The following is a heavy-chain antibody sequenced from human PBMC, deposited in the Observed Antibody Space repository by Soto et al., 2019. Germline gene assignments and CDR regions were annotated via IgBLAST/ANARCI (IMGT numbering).Heavy chain of an antibody. CDR1: GYTLTSHY. J-gene: IGHJ6*02. Sequence: GASVKVSCKASGYTLTSHYIHWVRQAPGQGLEWMGIINPGGVSKTYAQEFQGRITMTRDTSTSTVYMELSSLRSQDTAVYYCARAPSWHGLDVWGQGTTVTVYS. CDR3: ARAPSWHGLDV. CDR2: INPGGVSK. V-gene: IGHV1-46*01.